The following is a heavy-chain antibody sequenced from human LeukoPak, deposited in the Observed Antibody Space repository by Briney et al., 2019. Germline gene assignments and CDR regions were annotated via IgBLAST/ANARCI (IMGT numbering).Heavy chain of an antibody. J-gene: IGHJ5*02. V-gene: IGHV5-51*01. CDR2: INPGDSDT. D-gene: IGHD3-10*01. Sequence: PGESLEISCQASGYRFTSSWIGWARQMPGKGLEWMAIINPGDSDTRYSPSFQGQVTISADKSISTVYLQWGSLKASDTAMYYCARQPGAGWFDPGGQGTLVTVSP. CDR1: GYRFTSSW. CDR3: ARQPGAGWFDP.